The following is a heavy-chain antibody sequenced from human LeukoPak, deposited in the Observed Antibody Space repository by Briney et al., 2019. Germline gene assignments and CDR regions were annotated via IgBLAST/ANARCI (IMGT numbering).Heavy chain of an antibody. V-gene: IGHV3-53*01. CDR2: IYSDGTT. J-gene: IGHJ4*02. CDR1: GFTVSSNY. D-gene: IGHD3-10*01. Sequence: GGSLRLSCAASGFTVSSNYMSWVRQAPGKGLEWVSVIYSDGTTNYEDSVKGRFTISRDNSRNTLSLQMNSLRVEDTAVYYCVREKGRGIISPYFDYWGQGTLVTVSS. CDR3: VREKGRGIISPYFDY.